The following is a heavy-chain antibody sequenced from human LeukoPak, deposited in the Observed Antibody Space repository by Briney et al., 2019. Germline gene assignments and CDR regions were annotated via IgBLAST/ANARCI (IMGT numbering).Heavy chain of an antibody. V-gene: IGHV1-18*01. J-gene: IGHJ4*02. CDR2: ISAYSGNT. CDR1: GYTFTSYG. CDR3: ARGRDYVWGSYRYPYFDY. D-gene: IGHD3-16*02. Sequence: ASVKVSCKASGYTFTSYGISWVRQAPGRGLEWMGWISAYSGNTNYAQKLQGRVTMTTDTSTSTAYMELRSLRSDDTAVYYCARGRDYVWGSYRYPYFDYWGQGTLVTVSS.